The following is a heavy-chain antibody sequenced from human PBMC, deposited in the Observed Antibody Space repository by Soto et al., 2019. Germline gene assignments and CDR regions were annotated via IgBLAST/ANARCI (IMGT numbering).Heavy chain of an antibody. CDR3: ARYGYCADGVCSYYFDF. CDR1: GFTFSDYV. D-gene: IGHD2-8*01. V-gene: IGHV3-33*01. Sequence: QVQLVESGGGVVQPGSSLRLSCAASGFTFSDYVIHWFRQAPGKGLEWVAVIWFDGSNEYYADSVKGRFSISRDNSKNTVYLQMNSLSVEDTALYYCARYGYCADGVCSYYFDFWGQGTLVTVSS. CDR2: IWFDGSNE. J-gene: IGHJ4*02.